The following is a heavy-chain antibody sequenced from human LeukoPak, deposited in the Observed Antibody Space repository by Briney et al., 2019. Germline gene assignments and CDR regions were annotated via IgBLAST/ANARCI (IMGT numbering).Heavy chain of an antibody. Sequence: PGGSLRLSCAASGFTFDDYGMSWVRQAPGKGLEWVSGINWNGGSTGYADSVKGRFTISRDNSKNTLYLQMNSLRAEDTAVYYCAKDQSEAVAGTTLDYWGQGTLVTVSS. D-gene: IGHD6-19*01. J-gene: IGHJ4*02. CDR2: INWNGGST. V-gene: IGHV3-20*04. CDR1: GFTFDDYG. CDR3: AKDQSEAVAGTTLDY.